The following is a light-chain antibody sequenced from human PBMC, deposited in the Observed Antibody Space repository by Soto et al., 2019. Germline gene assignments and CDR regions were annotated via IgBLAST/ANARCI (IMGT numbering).Light chain of an antibody. Sequence: DIVMTQSPATLSVSPGERATLSCRASQSVSSNLAWHQQKPGQAPRSLLYYASTRATGSPARFSGSGSGTEFTLTISSLQSEDFAVYYCQQYHNWPITFGQGTRLEIK. CDR2: YAS. CDR3: QQYHNWPIT. J-gene: IGKJ5*01. V-gene: IGKV3-15*01. CDR1: QSVSSN.